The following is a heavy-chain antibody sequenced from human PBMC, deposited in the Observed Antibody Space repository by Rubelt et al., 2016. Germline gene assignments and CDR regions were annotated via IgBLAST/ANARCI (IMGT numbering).Heavy chain of an antibody. J-gene: IGHJ4*02. CDR2: INHSGST. V-gene: IGHV4-34*02. D-gene: IGHD3-10*01. Sequence: QVQLRHWGAGLLKPSETLSLTCAVYTGSFSGYSWNWIRQPPGKGLEWIGEINHSGSTNYNPSLKSRVTISVDTSKNQFSLKLSSGTAADTAVYYCARGRTGGSRAASYWGQGTLVTVSS. CDR1: TGSFSGYS. CDR3: ARGRTGGSRAASY.